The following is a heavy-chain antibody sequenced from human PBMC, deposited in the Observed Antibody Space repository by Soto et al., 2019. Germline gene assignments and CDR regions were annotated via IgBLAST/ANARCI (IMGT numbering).Heavy chain of an antibody. D-gene: IGHD3-9*01. J-gene: IGHJ4*02. CDR3: ARDLEGDILTVYYTYDY. V-gene: IGHV4-4*07. Sequence: LSLTCTVSGGSISSYYWSWIRQPAGKGLEWIGRIYTSGSTNYNPSLKSRVTMSVDTSKNQFSLKLSSVTAADTAVYYCARDLEGDILTVYYTYDYWGKGTLVTVSS. CDR2: IYTSGST. CDR1: GGSISSYY.